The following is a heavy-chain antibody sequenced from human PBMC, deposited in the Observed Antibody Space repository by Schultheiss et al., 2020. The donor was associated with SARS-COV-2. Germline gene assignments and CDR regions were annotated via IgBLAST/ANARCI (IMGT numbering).Heavy chain of an antibody. CDR3: ARDIKFDY. CDR1: KFTFSSYE. CDR2: ISRSGTTM. Sequence: GESLKISCSASKFTFSSYEMNWVRRAPGKGLEWIAYISRSGTTMLYADSVKGRFTISRDNAKNSLFLQMNSLRAEDTAVYYCARDIKFDYWGLGTLVTVSS. J-gene: IGHJ4*02. V-gene: IGHV3-48*03.